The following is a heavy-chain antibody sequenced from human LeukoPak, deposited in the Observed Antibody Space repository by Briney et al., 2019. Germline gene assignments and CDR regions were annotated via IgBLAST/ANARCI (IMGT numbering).Heavy chain of an antibody. V-gene: IGHV4-4*07. J-gene: IGHJ4*02. Sequence: SETLSLTCTVSGGSTNTYCWSWIRQPAAKGLEWIGRIYPSGSTYYNPSLKSRVTISIDKSKNQFSLRLTSVTAADTAVYYCARDRSGYSEYYFDYWGQGSLVTVSS. CDR2: IYPSGST. D-gene: IGHD5-12*01. CDR3: ARDRSGYSEYYFDY. CDR1: GGSTNTYC.